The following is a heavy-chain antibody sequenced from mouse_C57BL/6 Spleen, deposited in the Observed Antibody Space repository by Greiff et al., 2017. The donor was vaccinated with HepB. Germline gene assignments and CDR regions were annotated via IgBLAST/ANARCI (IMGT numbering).Heavy chain of an antibody. CDR3: TRSLTGYFDY. Sequence: EVNVVESGGGLVKPGGSLKLSCAASGFTFSSYAMSWVRQTPEQRLEWVATISDGGSYTYYPDNVKGRFTISRDNAKNNLYLQMSHLKSEDTAMYYCTRSLTGYFDYWGQGTTLTVSS. V-gene: IGHV5-4*03. CDR1: GFTFSSYA. D-gene: IGHD4-1*01. J-gene: IGHJ2*01. CDR2: ISDGGSYT.